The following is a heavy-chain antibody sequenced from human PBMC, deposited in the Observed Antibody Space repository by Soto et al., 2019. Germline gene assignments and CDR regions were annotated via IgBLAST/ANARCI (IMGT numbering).Heavy chain of an antibody. D-gene: IGHD2-15*01. CDR1: GFIFSNYA. CDR2: ISFSGSRT. Sequence: QVQLVESGGGVVQPGRSLRLSCAASGFIFSNYAMHWVRQAPGRGLEWVSAISFSGSRTLSVDSVKGRFTVSRDNSKNTVYLQMNTLRVEDTAVYFCVRGDREDIAVVVGARPGDYGMDVWGHGTTVTVSS. J-gene: IGHJ6*02. CDR3: VRGDREDIAVVVGARPGDYGMDV. V-gene: IGHV3-30-3*01.